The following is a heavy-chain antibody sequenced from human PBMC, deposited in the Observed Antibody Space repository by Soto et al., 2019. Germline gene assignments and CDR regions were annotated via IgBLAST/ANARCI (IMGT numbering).Heavy chain of an antibody. CDR1: GFTFSSYS. Sequence: GSLRLSCAASGFTFSSYSMNWVRQAPGKGLEWVSSISSSSSYIYYADSVKGRFTISRDNAKNSLYLQMNSLRAEDTAVYYCASVPATVTSYYFDYWGQGTLVTVSS. J-gene: IGHJ4*02. CDR3: ASVPATVTSYYFDY. CDR2: ISSSSSYI. D-gene: IGHD4-17*01. V-gene: IGHV3-21*01.